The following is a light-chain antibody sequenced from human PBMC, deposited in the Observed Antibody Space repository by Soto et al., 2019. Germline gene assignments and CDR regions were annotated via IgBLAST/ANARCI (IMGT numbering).Light chain of an antibody. Sequence: DIQMTQSPSTLSASVGDSVTITCRASQSITASLAWYQQKPGEAPKLLIYDVSNLESGVPSRFSGSGSGTEFTLAISGLQPDDFATYFCHQYATYSFGQGTKVDNK. CDR1: QSITAS. CDR2: DVS. J-gene: IGKJ1*01. CDR3: HQYATYS. V-gene: IGKV1-5*01.